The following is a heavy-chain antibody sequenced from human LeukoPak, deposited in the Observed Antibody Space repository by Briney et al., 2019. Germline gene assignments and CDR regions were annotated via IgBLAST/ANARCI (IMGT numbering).Heavy chain of an antibody. V-gene: IGHV3-15*01. Sequence: PGGSLRLSCAASGFTFSNAWMSWVRQAPGKGLEWVGRIKSKTDGGTTDYAAPVKGRFTISRDDSKNTLYLQMNSLKTEDTAVYYCTTDPDRSSKDNSEATNDYWGQGTLVTVSS. CDR2: IKSKTDGGTT. D-gene: IGHD2-2*01. CDR1: GFTFSNAW. CDR3: TTDPDRSSKDNSEATNDY. J-gene: IGHJ4*02.